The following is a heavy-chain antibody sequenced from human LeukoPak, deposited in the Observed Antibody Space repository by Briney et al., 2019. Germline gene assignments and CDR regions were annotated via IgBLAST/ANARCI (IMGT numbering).Heavy chain of an antibody. J-gene: IGHJ4*02. CDR3: AKGDGYNLVDY. D-gene: IGHD5-24*01. CDR1: GFTFDDYA. V-gene: IGHV3-9*03. CDR2: ISWNSGSI. Sequence: GGSLRLSCAASGFTFDDYAMHWVRQAPGKGLEWVSGISWNSGSIGYADSVKGRFTISRDNAKNSLYLQMNGLRAEDMALYYCAKGDGYNLVDYWGQGTLVTVSS.